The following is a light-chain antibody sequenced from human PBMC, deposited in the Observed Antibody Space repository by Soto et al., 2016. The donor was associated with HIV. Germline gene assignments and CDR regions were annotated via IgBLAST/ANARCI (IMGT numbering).Light chain of an antibody. V-gene: IGKV2-30*02. J-gene: IGKJ5*01. CDR3: MQALQNPIT. CDR1: QSLVHSDGNTY. CDR2: KVS. Sequence: EVVMTQSPLSLPVSLGQPASISCRSSQSLVHSDGNTYLDWFHQRPGQSPRRLVYKVSNRDSGVPDRFSGSGSGTDFTLKISRVEAEDVGVFYCMQALQNPITFGQGTRLEIK.